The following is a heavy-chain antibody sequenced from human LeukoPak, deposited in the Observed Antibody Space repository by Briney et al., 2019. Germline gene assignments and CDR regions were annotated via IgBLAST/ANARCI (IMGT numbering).Heavy chain of an antibody. Sequence: SGPTLVKPTQTLTLTCTFSGFSLRTSGVGVAWIRQPPGKALEWLALIYWDDDKRYSPSLKSRPTITKDTSKNRVVLTMTNMDPVDTATYYCAHIPNYVWGTYRFDWFDPWGQGTLVTVSS. CDR2: IYWDDDK. V-gene: IGHV2-5*02. D-gene: IGHD3-16*02. CDR3: AHIPNYVWGTYRFDWFDP. J-gene: IGHJ5*02. CDR1: GFSLRTSGVG.